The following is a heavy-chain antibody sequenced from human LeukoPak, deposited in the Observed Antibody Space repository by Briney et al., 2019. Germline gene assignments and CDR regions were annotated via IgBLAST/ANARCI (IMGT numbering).Heavy chain of an antibody. Sequence: GGSLGLSCAASGIAVIGNYMSWVRQPPGKGLEWVSFISINTDTLYADSVRGRFTISRDSSKNTLFLQMNSLRDEDSAVYYCAIAQSWDELFDSWGQGTLVTVSS. D-gene: IGHD1-26*01. J-gene: IGHJ4*02. V-gene: IGHV3-53*01. CDR1: GIAVIGNY. CDR2: ISINTDT. CDR3: AIAQSWDELFDS.